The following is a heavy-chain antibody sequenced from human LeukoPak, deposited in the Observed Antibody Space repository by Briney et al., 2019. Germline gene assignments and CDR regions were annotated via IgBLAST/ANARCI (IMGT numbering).Heavy chain of an antibody. Sequence: PSETLSLTCTVPGGSPSSYYWSWIRHPPGKGLEWIGYIFYGGNTNYNPSLKSRVTISEDTSKNQFSLKLSSVTAADTAVYYCARHSNGGDCSGGSCYVFDYWGQGPLVTVSS. J-gene: IGHJ4*02. D-gene: IGHD2-15*01. CDR3: ARHSNGGDCSGGSCYVFDY. CDR1: GGSPSSYY. V-gene: IGHV4-59*08. CDR2: IFYGGNT.